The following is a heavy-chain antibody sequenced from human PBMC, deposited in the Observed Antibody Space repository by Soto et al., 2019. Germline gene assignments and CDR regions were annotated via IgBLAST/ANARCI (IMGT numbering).Heavy chain of an antibody. Sequence: SETLSLTCTVSGVSISSVGYYWSWIRQHQGKGLEGIGYIYYSGSTYCNPSLKSRVTISVETSKNQFSLKLSSVTAADTAVYYCARDDDSSRYYPHXWGQVTLVTVSX. CDR3: ARDDDSSRYYPHX. J-gene: IGHJ4*02. D-gene: IGHD3-22*01. CDR1: GVSISSVGYY. CDR2: IYYSGST. V-gene: IGHV4-31*03.